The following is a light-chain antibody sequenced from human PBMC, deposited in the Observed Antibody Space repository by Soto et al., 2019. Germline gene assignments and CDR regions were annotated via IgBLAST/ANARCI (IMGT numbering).Light chain of an antibody. CDR3: SSYTISSTLV. V-gene: IGLV2-14*01. J-gene: IGLJ2*01. CDR1: SSDVGGYNY. Sequence: QSALTQPASVSGSPGQSITISCTGTSSDVGGYNYVSWYQQHPGKAPKLMIYDVSNRRSGVSNRFSGSKSGNTASLTISGLQAEDEADYYCSSYTISSTLVFGGGTKLTVL. CDR2: DVS.